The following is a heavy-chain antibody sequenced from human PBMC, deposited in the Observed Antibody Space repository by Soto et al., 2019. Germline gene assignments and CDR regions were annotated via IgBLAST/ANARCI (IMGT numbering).Heavy chain of an antibody. CDR2: IIPIFGTA. CDR1: GGTFSSYA. J-gene: IGHJ4*02. CDR3: AMHYYDSSGYQDY. D-gene: IGHD3-22*01. Sequence: SVKVSCKASGGTFSSYAISWVRQAPGQGLEWMGGIIPIFGTANYAQKFQGRVTITADESTSTAYMELSSLRSEDTAVYYCAMHYYDSSGYQDYWGQGTLVTVSS. V-gene: IGHV1-69*13.